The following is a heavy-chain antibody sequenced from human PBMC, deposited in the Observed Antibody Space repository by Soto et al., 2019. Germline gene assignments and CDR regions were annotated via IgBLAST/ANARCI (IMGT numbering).Heavy chain of an antibody. CDR2: IIPMFGTA. Sequence: QVQLVQSGAEVKKPGYSVKVSCKASGGTFSTYTINWVRQAPGQGLEWMGGIIPMFGTANYAQKFQGRVTITAEESTSSAYMELSSLRFEDTAVYYCARRYCISASCHYYGMDVWGQGTTVTVSS. J-gene: IGHJ6*02. D-gene: IGHD2-2*01. V-gene: IGHV1-69*12. CDR3: ARRYCISASCHYYGMDV. CDR1: GGTFSTYT.